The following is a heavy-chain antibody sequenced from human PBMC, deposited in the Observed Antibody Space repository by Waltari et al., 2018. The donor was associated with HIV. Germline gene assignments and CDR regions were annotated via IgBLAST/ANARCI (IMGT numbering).Heavy chain of an antibody. CDR3: ARGLPDTANVA. D-gene: IGHD5-18*01. J-gene: IGHJ5*02. V-gene: IGHV4-34*01. Sequence: QVQLQQWGAGLLKPSETLSLTCAVYGGSFSGYYWSWIRQPPGKGLEWIGEINHSGSTNYNPSLKSRVTISVDTSKNQFSLKLSSVTAADTAVYYCARGLPDTANVAWGQGTLVTVSS. CDR2: INHSGST. CDR1: GGSFSGYY.